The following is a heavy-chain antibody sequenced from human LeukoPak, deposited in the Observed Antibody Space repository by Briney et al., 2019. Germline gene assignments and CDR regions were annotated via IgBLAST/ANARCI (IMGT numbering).Heavy chain of an antibody. CDR3: ARADVFLTGYYRPAYN. CDR1: GYTFTSYY. Sequence: ASVKVSCKASGYTFTSYYMHWVRQAPGQGLEWMGVINPSGGSTSYAQKLQGRVTVTSDASTSTVYMELRSLSSEDTAVYYCARADVFLTGYYRPAYNWGQGILVTVSS. J-gene: IGHJ4*02. V-gene: IGHV1-46*04. CDR2: INPSGGST. D-gene: IGHD3-9*01.